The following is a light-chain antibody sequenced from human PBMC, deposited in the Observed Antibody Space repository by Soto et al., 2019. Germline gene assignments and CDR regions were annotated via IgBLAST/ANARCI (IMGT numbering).Light chain of an antibody. Sequence: SYELTQPPSVSVSPGQTASITCSGIRCGDKYACWYQQKPDQSPVLVIYQDNKRPSGTPERFSGSNSDNTATLTTSGTPDVDEADYCSPAWARCTGVFGRGTQLTVL. V-gene: IGLV3-1*01. CDR2: QDN. J-gene: IGLJ3*02. CDR1: RCGDKY. CDR3: PAWARCTGV.